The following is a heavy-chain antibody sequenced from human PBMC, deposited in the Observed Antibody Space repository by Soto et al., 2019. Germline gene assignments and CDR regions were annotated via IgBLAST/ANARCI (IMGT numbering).Heavy chain of an antibody. CDR2: IGTAGDT. CDR3: ARAISSGWPKTSSVRYYFDY. V-gene: IGHV3-13*04. J-gene: IGHJ4*02. Sequence: PGGSLRLSCAASGFTFSSYDMHWVRQATGKGLEWVSAIGTAGDTYYPGSVKGRFTISRENAKNSLYLQMNSLRAGDTAVYYCARAISSGWPKTSSVRYYFDYWGQGTLVTVSS. D-gene: IGHD6-19*01. CDR1: GFTFSSYD.